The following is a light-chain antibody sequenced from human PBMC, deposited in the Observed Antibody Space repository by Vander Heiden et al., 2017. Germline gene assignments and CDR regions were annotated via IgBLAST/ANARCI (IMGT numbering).Light chain of an antibody. V-gene: IGKV3-20*01. J-gene: IGKJ1*01. CDR1: QCVSSRY. CDR3: QQYGSSPPWT. CDR2: GAS. Sequence: EILLTQSPGTLSLSPWERATLSCRPSQCVSSRYLAWYQQKPGQAPRLLIYGASSRATGIPDFTLTISRLEPEDFAVYYCQQYGSSPPWTFGQGTKVEIK.